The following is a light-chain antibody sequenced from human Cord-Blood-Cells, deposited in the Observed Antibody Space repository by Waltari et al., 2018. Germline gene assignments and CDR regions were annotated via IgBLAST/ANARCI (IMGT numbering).Light chain of an antibody. J-gene: IGLJ3*02. CDR3: QAYDSSLRWV. CDR1: SSNIGAGYD. V-gene: IGLV1-40*01. CDR2: GSS. Sequence: QSVLTQPPSVSGAPGQRVTISCTGSSSNIGAGYDLHWYQQLPGTAPKLLIYGSSNRPRGGPEGCSVSKSGPSSCLAITGLQAESEADYSCQAYDSSLRWVFGGGTKLTVL.